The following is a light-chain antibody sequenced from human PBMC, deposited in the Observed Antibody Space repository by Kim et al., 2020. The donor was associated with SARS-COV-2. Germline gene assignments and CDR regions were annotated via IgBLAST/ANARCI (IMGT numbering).Light chain of an antibody. CDR3: QQYYSRET. J-gene: IGKJ1*01. Sequence: DIVMTQSPDSLAVSLGERATINCKSSQSVLYSSNNKNYLAWYQQKPGQPPKLLIYWASTRESGVPDRFSGSGSGTDFTLTISSLQAEDVAVYYCQQYYSRETFGQGTKVDIK. V-gene: IGKV4-1*01. CDR1: QSVLYSSNNKNY. CDR2: WAS.